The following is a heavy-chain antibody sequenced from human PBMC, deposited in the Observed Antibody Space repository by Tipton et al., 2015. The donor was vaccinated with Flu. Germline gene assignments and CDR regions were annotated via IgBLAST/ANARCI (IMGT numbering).Heavy chain of an antibody. CDR3: ARAPEWLSYGFDI. CDR2: IKQDGSEH. V-gene: IGHV3-7*01. Sequence: SLRLSCTTSGFTFSLYWMTWVRRAPGKGLEWVANIKQDGSEHYYLGSVKGRFTISRDNAKNTLYLQMSNLRAEDTAMYFCARAPEWLSYGFDIWGQGTKVTVSP. D-gene: IGHD3-3*01. CDR1: GFTFSLYW. J-gene: IGHJ3*02.